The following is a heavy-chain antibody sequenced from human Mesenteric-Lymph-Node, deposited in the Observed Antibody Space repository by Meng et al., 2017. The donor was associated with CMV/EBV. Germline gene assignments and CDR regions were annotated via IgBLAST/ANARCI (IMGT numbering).Heavy chain of an antibody. CDR3: ARAPEPEYDFWSGYYRFPYYFDY. CDR2: IYHSGST. CDR1: GYSISSGYY. D-gene: IGHD3-3*01. J-gene: IGHJ4*02. V-gene: IGHV4-38-2*02. Sequence: SETLSLTCTVSGYSISSGYYWGWIRQPPGKGLEWIGSIYHSGSTYYNPSLKSRVTISVDTSKNQFSLKLSSVTAADTAVYYCARAPEPEYDFWSGYYRFPYYFDYWGQGTLVTVSS.